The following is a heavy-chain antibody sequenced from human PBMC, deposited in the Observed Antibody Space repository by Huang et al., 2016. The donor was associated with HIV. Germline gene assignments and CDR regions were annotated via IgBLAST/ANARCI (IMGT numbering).Heavy chain of an antibody. J-gene: IGHJ3*02. CDR1: GGSITSSSHY. CDR3: ARHFSYYDSSGYTPWDAFDI. D-gene: IGHD3-22*01. Sequence: QLQLQGSGPGLVKPSETLSLTCTVSGGSITSSSHYWGWIRQPPGKGLEWVGSIYWSGSTDYNPSLKSRVTVSVDTSKNQFSLKLSSVTAADTAVYYCARHFSYYDSSGYTPWDAFDIWGQGTMVTVSS. V-gene: IGHV4-39*01. CDR2: IYWSGST.